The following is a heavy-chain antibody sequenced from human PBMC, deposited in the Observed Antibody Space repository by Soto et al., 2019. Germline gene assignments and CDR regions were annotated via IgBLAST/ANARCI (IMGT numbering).Heavy chain of an antibody. J-gene: IGHJ4*02. CDR3: AKVEDIVVVVAATFDY. V-gene: IGHV3-23*01. Sequence: PVESQILSCAASGFTFSSYAMSWVRQAPGKGLEWVSAISGSGGSTYYADSVKGRFTISRDNSKNTLYLQMNSLRAEDTAVYYCAKVEDIVVVVAATFDYWGQGTLVTVSS. CDR1: GFTFSSYA. D-gene: IGHD2-15*01. CDR2: ISGSGGST.